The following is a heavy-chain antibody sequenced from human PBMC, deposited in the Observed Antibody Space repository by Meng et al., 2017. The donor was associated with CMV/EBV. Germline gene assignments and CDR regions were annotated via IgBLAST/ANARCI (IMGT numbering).Heavy chain of an antibody. V-gene: IGHV3-9*01. CDR1: GFTFDDYA. CDR3: AREPENPYSGYYYYYGMDV. J-gene: IGHJ6*02. Sequence: SLKISCAASGFTFDDYAMHWVRQAPGQGLEWVSGISWNSGSIGYADSVKGRFTISRDNAKNSLYLQMNSLRAEDTAVYYCAREPENPYSGYYYYYGMDVWGQGTTVTVS. D-gene: IGHD2-15*01. CDR2: ISWNSGSI.